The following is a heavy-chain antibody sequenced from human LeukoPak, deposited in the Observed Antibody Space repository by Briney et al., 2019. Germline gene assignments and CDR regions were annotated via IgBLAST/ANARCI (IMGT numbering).Heavy chain of an antibody. Sequence: GGSLRLSCAASGFTFSSYSMNWVRQAPGKGLEWVAFIRYDGSNKYYADSVKGRFTISRDNSKNTLYLQMNSLRVEDTAVYYCARERYYYDSSGPLFIDYWGQGTLVTVSS. V-gene: IGHV3-30*02. CDR2: IRYDGSNK. CDR3: ARERYYYDSSGPLFIDY. CDR1: GFTFSSYS. D-gene: IGHD3-22*01. J-gene: IGHJ4*02.